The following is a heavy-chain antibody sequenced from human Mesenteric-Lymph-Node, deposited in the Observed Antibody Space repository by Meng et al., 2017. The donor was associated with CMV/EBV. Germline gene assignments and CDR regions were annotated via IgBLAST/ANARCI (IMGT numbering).Heavy chain of an antibody. V-gene: IGHV1-2*02. CDR1: GYTFTGYF. J-gene: IGHJ3*02. CDR3: ATVVGATTHAFDI. D-gene: IGHD1-26*01. CDR2: VNPNSGGT. Sequence: ASVKVSCKASGYTFTGYFIYWVRQAPGQGLEWMGWVNPNSGGTNYAQRFQGRVTMTRDTSISTAYMELSRLRSDDTAVYYCATVVGATTHAFDIWGQGTMVTVSS.